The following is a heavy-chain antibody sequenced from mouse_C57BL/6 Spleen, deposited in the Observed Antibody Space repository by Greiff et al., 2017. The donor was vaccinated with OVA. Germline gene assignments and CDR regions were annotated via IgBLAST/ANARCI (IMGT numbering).Heavy chain of an antibody. D-gene: IGHD6-5*01. Sequence: DVKLVESEGGLVQPGSSMKLSCTASGFTFSDYYMAWVRQVPEKGLEWVANINSDGSSTYYLDSLKSRFIISRDNAKNILYLQMSSLKSEDTATYYCARDYAYAMDYWGQGTSVTVSS. CDR3: ARDYAYAMDY. CDR2: INSDGSST. J-gene: IGHJ4*01. CDR1: GFTFSDYY. V-gene: IGHV5-16*01.